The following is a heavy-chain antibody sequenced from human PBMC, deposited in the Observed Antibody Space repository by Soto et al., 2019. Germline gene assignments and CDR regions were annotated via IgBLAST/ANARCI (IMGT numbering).Heavy chain of an antibody. CDR2: IYWADDK. V-gene: IGHV2-5*02. CDR3: THKIAPRLIDY. D-gene: IGHD2-21*01. CDR1: GFSLTTSGVV. Sequence: QITLKESGPTQVKPSQTLTLTCTLSGFSLTTSGVVVGWIRQPPGKALEWLALIYWADDKRYSPSLKSRLTNNKDTSKNLVILTITNMDPVDTATYDCTHKIAPRLIDYWGQGTLVTVSS. J-gene: IGHJ4*02.